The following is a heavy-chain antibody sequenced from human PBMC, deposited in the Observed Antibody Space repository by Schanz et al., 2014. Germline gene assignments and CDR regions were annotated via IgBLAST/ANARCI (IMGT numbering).Heavy chain of an antibody. Sequence: EVHLLESGGGLVEPGGSLRLSCATSGFSLDIFAVSWVRQAPGKGLEWVSSFNDGGVNKYYADSVKGRSTISSDNSKSTLYLQMSSLRAEDTAVYYCAKDAENTAMITDYFDYWGQGTLVTVSS. D-gene: IGHD5-18*01. CDR2: FNDGGVNK. CDR1: GFSLDIFA. V-gene: IGHV3-23*01. CDR3: AKDAENTAMITDYFDY. J-gene: IGHJ4*02.